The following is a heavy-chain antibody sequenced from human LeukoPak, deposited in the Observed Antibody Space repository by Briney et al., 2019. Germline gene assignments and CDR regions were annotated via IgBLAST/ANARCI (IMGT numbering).Heavy chain of an antibody. Sequence: PGGSLRLSCAASGFTFSSYSMNWVRQAPGKGLEWVSAISGSGGSTYYADSVKGRFTISRDNSKNTLYLQMNSLRAEDTAVYYCAKGGTWLIAPWGQGTLVTVSS. CDR2: ISGSGGST. CDR3: AKGGTWLIAP. J-gene: IGHJ5*02. D-gene: IGHD1-1*01. CDR1: GFTFSSYS. V-gene: IGHV3-23*01.